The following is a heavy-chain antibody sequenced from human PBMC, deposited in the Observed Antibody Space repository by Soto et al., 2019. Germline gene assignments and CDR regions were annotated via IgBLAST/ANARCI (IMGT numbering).Heavy chain of an antibody. J-gene: IGHJ6*02. Sequence: SETLSLTSTVSGGSISSYYWSWIRQPPGKGLEWIGYIYYSGSTNYNPSLKSRVTISVDTSKNHFSLKLSTVTAADTAVYYCARVGHYDFWSGYPTGMDVWGQGTTVTVSS. D-gene: IGHD3-3*01. CDR2: IYYSGST. CDR1: GGSISSYY. CDR3: ARVGHYDFWSGYPTGMDV. V-gene: IGHV4-59*01.